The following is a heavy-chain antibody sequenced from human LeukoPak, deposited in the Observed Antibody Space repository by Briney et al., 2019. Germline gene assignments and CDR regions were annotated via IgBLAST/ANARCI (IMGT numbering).Heavy chain of an antibody. CDR3: ARDRGIAAAVDY. V-gene: IGHV4-59*01. CDR1: GGSISSYY. D-gene: IGHD6-13*01. Sequence: PSETLSLTCTVSGGSISSYYWSWIRQPPGKGLEWIGYIYYSGSTNYNPSLKSRVTISVDTSKNQFSLKLSSVTAADTAVYYCARDRGIAAAVDYWGRGTLVTVSS. J-gene: IGHJ4*02. CDR2: IYYSGST.